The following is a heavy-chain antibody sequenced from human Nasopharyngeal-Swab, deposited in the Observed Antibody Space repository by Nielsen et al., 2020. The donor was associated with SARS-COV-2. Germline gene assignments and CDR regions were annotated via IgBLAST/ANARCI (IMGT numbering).Heavy chain of an antibody. CDR2: ISSSGSTI. J-gene: IGHJ5*02. V-gene: IGHV3-48*03. Sequence: GGSLRLSCAASGFTFSSYEMNWVRQAPGKGLEWVSYISSSGSTIYYADSVKGRFTISRDNAKNSLYLQMNSLRAGDTAVYYCARDARSITMVRGVIYNWFDPWGQGTLVTVSS. CDR1: GFTFSSYE. D-gene: IGHD3-10*01. CDR3: ARDARSITMVRGVIYNWFDP.